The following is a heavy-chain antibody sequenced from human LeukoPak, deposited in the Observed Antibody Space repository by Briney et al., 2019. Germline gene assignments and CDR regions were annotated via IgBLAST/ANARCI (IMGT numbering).Heavy chain of an antibody. V-gene: IGHV3-43*02. Sequence: PGGSLRLSCAASGFTFDDYAMHWVRQAPGKGLEWVSLISGDGGSTYYADSVKGRFTISRDNSKNSLYLQMNSLRTEDTALYYCAKGPPLWLQTAEYLQHWGQGTLVTVSS. J-gene: IGHJ1*01. CDR2: ISGDGGST. CDR1: GFTFDDYA. D-gene: IGHD2-21*01. CDR3: AKGPPLWLQTAEYLQH.